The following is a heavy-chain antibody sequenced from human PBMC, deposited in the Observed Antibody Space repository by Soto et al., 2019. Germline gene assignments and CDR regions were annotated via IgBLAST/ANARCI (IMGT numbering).Heavy chain of an antibody. CDR2: INHSGST. Sequence: SETLSLTCAVYGGSFSGYYWSWIRQPPGKGLEWIGEINHSGSTNYNPSLKSRVTISVDTSKNQFSLKLSSVTAADTAVYYCARGGYYDSSGYPTPYYLDYWGQGTQVTVSS. J-gene: IGHJ4*02. D-gene: IGHD3-22*01. V-gene: IGHV4-34*01. CDR1: GGSFSGYY. CDR3: ARGGYYDSSGYPTPYYLDY.